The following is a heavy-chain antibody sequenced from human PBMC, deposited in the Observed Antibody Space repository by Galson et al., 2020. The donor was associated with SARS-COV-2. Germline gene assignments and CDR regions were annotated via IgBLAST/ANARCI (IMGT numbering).Heavy chain of an antibody. J-gene: IGHJ4*02. CDR1: GFTFSSYG. CDR2: IWYDGSNK. D-gene: IGHD4-17*01. CDR3: ARLQADDYGDYYPDY. Sequence: GGSLRLSCAASGFTFSSYGMHWVRQAPGKGLEWVAVIWYDGSNKYYADSVKGRFTISRDNSKNTLYLQMNSLRAEDTAVYYCARLQADDYGDYYPDYWGQGTLVTVSS. V-gene: IGHV3-33*01.